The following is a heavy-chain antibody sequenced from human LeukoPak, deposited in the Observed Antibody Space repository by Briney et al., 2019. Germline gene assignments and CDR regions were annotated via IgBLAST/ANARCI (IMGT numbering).Heavy chain of an antibody. J-gene: IGHJ3*01. Sequence: ASVKVSCKVSGNTLTELAVHWVRQAPGKGLEWTGGVDPEDGQTIYAQKFQGRVTMTEDTSTDTAYMELRSLRYEDSAIYYCTTPGPGDVLTARDAFDVWGLGTLVTVSS. CDR3: TTPGPGDVLTARDAFDV. V-gene: IGHV1-24*01. D-gene: IGHD3-10*01. CDR1: GNTLTELA. CDR2: VDPEDGQT.